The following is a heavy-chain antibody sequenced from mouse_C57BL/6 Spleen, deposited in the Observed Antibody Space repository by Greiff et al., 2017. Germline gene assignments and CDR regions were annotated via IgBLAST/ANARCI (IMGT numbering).Heavy chain of an antibody. Sequence: EVKLVESGGGLVKPGGSLKLSCAASGFTFSDYGMHWVRQAPEKGLEWVAYISSGSSTIYYADTVKGRFTIARDNAKNTLFLQMTSLRSEDTAMYYCARSLGRYYYAMDDWGKGTSVTVSS. CDR2: ISSGSSTI. CDR3: ARSLGRYYYAMDD. V-gene: IGHV5-17*01. D-gene: IGHD4-1*01. J-gene: IGHJ4*01. CDR1: GFTFSDYG.